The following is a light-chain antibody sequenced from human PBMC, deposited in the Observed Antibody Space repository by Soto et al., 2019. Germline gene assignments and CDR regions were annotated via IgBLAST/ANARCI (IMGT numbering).Light chain of an antibody. J-gene: IGLJ1*01. V-gene: IGLV2-23*01. Sequence: QYALTQPASVSGSPGQSITISCTGNSSDVGSYNLVSWYQQHPGKAPKLMIYEGSKRPSGVSNRFSGSKSGNTASLTISGLQAEDEADYYCCSYAGSSTPDVFGTGTKLTVL. CDR1: SSDVGSYNL. CDR2: EGS. CDR3: CSYAGSSTPDV.